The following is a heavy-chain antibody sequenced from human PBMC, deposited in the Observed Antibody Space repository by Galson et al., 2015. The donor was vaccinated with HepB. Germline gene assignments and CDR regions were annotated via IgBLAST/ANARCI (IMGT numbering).Heavy chain of an antibody. J-gene: IGHJ5*02. Sequence: SLRLSCAASGFTFSNFAMHWVRQAPGKGLEWVALISFDGSDKYYADSVKGRFTISRDNSNNTLYVQMNSLRVEDTALYYCSRGRRWDWFDPWGQGTLVTVSS. V-gene: IGHV3-30*04. CDR2: ISFDGSDK. D-gene: IGHD5-24*01. CDR1: GFTFSNFA. CDR3: SRGRRWDWFDP.